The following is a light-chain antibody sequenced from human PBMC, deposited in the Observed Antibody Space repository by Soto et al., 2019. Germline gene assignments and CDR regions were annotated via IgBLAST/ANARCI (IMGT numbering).Light chain of an antibody. CDR1: SSDVGTYNI. Sequence: QSVLTQPASVSGSPGQSITISCTGTSSDVGTYNIVSWYQQHPGKAPKLMMYEVTERPSGVSSRFSGSKSGNTASLTISGLQAEDEADYHCCSYAGSSTYVFGTGTKVTVL. J-gene: IGLJ1*01. CDR3: CSYAGSSTYV. CDR2: EVT. V-gene: IGLV2-23*02.